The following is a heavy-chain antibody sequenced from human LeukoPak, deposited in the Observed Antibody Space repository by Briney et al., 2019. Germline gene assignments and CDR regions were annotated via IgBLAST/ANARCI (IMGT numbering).Heavy chain of an antibody. CDR3: ARETDIVVVPAAHVDY. J-gene: IGHJ4*02. D-gene: IGHD2-2*01. CDR1: GFTFTTYG. CDR2: ISGSGSNT. Sequence: GGSLRLSCAASGFTFTTYGMIWVRQAPGKGLEWVSGISGSGSNTYYADFVKGRLTTSRDSSKNTLYLQMNSLRAEDTAVYYCARETDIVVVPAAHVDYWGQGTLVTVSS. V-gene: IGHV3-23*01.